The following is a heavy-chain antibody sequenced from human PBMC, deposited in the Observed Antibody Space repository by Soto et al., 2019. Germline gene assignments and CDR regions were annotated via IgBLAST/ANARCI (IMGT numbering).Heavy chain of an antibody. CDR3: ARDQRIDGYNP. CDR2: IYYSGST. V-gene: IGHV4-59*01. Sequence: PSETLSLTCTVSGGSISSYYWSWIRQPPGKGLEWIGYIYYSGSTNYNPSLKSRVTISVDTSKNQFSLKLSSVTAADTAVYYRARDQRIDGYNPWGQGTLVTVSS. J-gene: IGHJ4*02. CDR1: GGSISSYY. D-gene: IGHD5-12*01.